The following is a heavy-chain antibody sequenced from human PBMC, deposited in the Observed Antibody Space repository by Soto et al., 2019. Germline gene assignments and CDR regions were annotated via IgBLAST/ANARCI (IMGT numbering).Heavy chain of an antibody. CDR1: GYTFTSYG. CDR2: ISAYNGNT. CDR3: ARVRWLVPRGYGMDV. D-gene: IGHD6-19*01. V-gene: IGHV1-18*01. J-gene: IGHJ6*02. Sequence: ASMKVSCKASGYTFTSYGISWVRQAPGQGLEWMGWISAYNGNTNYAQKLQGRVTMATDTSTSTAYMELRSLRSDDTAVYYCARVRWLVPRGYGMDVWGQGTTVTVSS.